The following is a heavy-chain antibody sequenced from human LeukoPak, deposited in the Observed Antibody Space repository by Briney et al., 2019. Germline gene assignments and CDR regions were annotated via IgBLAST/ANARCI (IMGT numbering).Heavy chain of an antibody. CDR2: IYYSGST. Sequence: SETLSLTCTVSGGSMSSYYWSWIRQPPGKGLEWIGYIYYSGSTRHNPSLKSRVTISVDTSKNQFSLKLSSVTAADTAVYYCARGARAGYNLEPFDYWGQGTLVTVSS. CDR3: ARGARAGYNLEPFDY. J-gene: IGHJ4*02. D-gene: IGHD5-24*01. V-gene: IGHV4-59*08. CDR1: GGSMSSYY.